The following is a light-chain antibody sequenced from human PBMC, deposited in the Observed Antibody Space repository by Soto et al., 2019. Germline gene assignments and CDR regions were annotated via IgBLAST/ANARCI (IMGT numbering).Light chain of an antibody. V-gene: IGLV1-44*01. Sequence: QSVLTQPPSASGTPGQRVTISCSGSTSNIGTNPVNWYQHLTGTAPKLLFYSNNQRPSGVPDRFSGSKSGTSASLAISGLQSEDEADYYCAAWDDSLNGLVFGGGTKLTVL. CDR3: AAWDDSLNGLV. CDR2: SNN. CDR1: TSNIGTNP. J-gene: IGLJ3*02.